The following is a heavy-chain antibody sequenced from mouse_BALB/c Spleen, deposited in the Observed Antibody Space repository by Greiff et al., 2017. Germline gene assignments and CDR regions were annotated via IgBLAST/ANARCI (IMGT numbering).Heavy chain of an antibody. J-gene: IGHJ4*01. V-gene: IGHV2-2*02. CDR3: ARKGAMITTEAMDY. D-gene: IGHD2-4*01. CDR2: IWSGGST. Sequence: VKLVESGPGLVQPSQSLSITCTVSGFSLTSYGVHWVRQSPGKGLEWLGVIWSGGSTDYNAAFISRLSISKDNSKSQVFFKMNSLQANDTAIYYCARKGAMITTEAMDYWGQGTSVTVSS. CDR1: GFSLTSYG.